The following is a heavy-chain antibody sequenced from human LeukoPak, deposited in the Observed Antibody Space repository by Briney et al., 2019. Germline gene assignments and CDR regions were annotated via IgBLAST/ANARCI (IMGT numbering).Heavy chain of an antibody. D-gene: IGHD3-16*01. CDR2: ISSSSSYI. CDR3: ARDMDPYDYVWGSYKRGDLFDY. CDR1: GFTFSSYS. Sequence: GGSLRLSCAASGFTFSSYSMNWVRQAPGKGLEWVSSISSSSSYIYYADSVKGRLTISRDNAKNSLYLQMNSLRAEDTAVYYCARDMDPYDYVWGSYKRGDLFDYWGQGTLVTVSS. V-gene: IGHV3-21*01. J-gene: IGHJ4*02.